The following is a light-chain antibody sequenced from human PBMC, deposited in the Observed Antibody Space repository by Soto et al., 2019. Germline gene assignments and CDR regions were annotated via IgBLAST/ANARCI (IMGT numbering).Light chain of an antibody. V-gene: IGKV1D-16*01. Sequence: DIQMTQSPSSLSASVGDRVTITCRASQGISSWLAWYQQKPEKAPKSLIYAASNLQSGVPSRFSGSGSGTDFTLTISSLQPEDFATYYCQHYSSYPPTFGGGTKVEIK. J-gene: IGKJ4*01. CDR2: AAS. CDR1: QGISSW. CDR3: QHYSSYPPT.